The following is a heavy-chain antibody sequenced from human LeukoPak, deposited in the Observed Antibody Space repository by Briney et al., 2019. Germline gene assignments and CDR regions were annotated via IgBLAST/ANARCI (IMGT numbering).Heavy chain of an antibody. Sequence: ASVKVSCKASGYTFTGYYMHWVRQAPGQGLEWMGWINPNSGGTNYAQKFQGRVTMTRDTSISTAYMELSRLRSDDTAVYYCAKVIAMVQGAPSLDYYYMDVWGKGTTVTVSS. CDR3: AKVIAMVQGAPSLDYYYMDV. V-gene: IGHV1-2*02. J-gene: IGHJ6*03. CDR2: INPNSGGT. D-gene: IGHD3-10*01. CDR1: GYTFTGYY.